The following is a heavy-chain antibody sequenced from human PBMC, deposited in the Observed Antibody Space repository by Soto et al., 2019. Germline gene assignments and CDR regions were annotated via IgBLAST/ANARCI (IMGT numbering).Heavy chain of an antibody. CDR2: INHSGAT. J-gene: IGHJ4*03. CDR3: ARGGGYCGGGICYDDY. V-gene: IGHV4-34*01. Sequence: QVQLQQWGAGLLKPSETLSLTCAVYGGTFSGYFWCWIRQSPGKGLQWIGEINHSGATNHNPSLKSLVIMSVDTSKNQFSLQLTSVSAADTAVYFCARGGGYCGGGICYDDYWGQRTLVTVSS. D-gene: IGHD2-21*01. CDR1: GGTFSGYF.